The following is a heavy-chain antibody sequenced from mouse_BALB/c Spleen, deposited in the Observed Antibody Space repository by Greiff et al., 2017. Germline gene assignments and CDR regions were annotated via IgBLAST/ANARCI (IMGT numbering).Heavy chain of an antibody. CDR2: IYPGGGYT. J-gene: IGHJ2*01. Sequence: VKLQESGAELVRPGTSVKISCKASGYTFTNYWLGWVKQRPGHGLEWIGDIYPGGGYTNYNEKFKGKATLTADTSSSTAYMQLSSLTSEDSAVYFCARADGNHYFDYWGQGTTLTVSS. V-gene: IGHV1-63*02. D-gene: IGHD2-1*01. CDR3: ARADGNHYFDY. CDR1: GYTFTNYW.